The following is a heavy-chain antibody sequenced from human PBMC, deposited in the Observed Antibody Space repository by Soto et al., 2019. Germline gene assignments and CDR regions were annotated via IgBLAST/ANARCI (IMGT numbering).Heavy chain of an antibody. V-gene: IGHV2-5*01. D-gene: IGHD1-1*01. CDR1: GFSLSTSGLC. Sequence: QITLKESGPTLVKPTQTLTLTCTFSGFSLSTSGLCVGWIRQPPGKALEWLGIIYWYDDKPYSPPLRSRFTINKDTSKNPLFITMTNMDPVDTATYYCAQAYKINWFQDGFDIWGQGTMVTVSS. J-gene: IGHJ3*02. CDR2: IYWYDDK. CDR3: AQAYKINWFQDGFDI.